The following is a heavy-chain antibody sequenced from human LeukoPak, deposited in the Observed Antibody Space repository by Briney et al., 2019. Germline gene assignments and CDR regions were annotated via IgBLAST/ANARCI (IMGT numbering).Heavy chain of an antibody. CDR1: GFTFSIFP. Sequence: GGSLRLSCEASGFTFSIFPMHWVRQAPGKGLEWVALISSGSEKYYTDSVKGRFTISRDNSKNMLYLQMNSLRADDTAVYYCARDLELSAVYYFDSWGQGTLVIVSS. CDR2: ISSGSEK. D-gene: IGHD3-3*01. J-gene: IGHJ4*02. CDR3: ARDLELSAVYYFDS. V-gene: IGHV3-30*04.